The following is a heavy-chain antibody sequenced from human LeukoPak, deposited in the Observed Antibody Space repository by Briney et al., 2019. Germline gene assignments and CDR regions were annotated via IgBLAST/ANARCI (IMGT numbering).Heavy chain of an antibody. V-gene: IGHV4-59*01. D-gene: IGHD5-12*01. J-gene: IGHJ6*03. CDR2: IYYSGST. CDR1: GGSFSGYY. CDR3: ARGYSGYDLGAYYYYYMDV. Sequence: MTSETLSLTCAVYGGSFSGYYWSWIRQPPGKGLEWIGYIYYSGSTNYNPSLKSRVTISVDTSKNQFSLKLSSVTAADTAVYYCARGYSGYDLGAYYYYYMDVWGKGTTVTVSS.